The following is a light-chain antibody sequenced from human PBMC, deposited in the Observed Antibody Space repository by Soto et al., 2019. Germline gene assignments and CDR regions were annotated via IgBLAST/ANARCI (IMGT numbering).Light chain of an antibody. V-gene: IGLV3-21*02. CDR3: QVWHSSSDHVV. J-gene: IGLJ2*01. CDR2: DDS. CDR1: IIGSKS. Sequence: SYELTQPPSVSVAPGQTARITCGGNIIGSKSVHWYQQKPGQAPVLVVYDDSVRPSGIPERFSGSNSGNTAALTISRVEAGDEADYYCQVWHSSSDHVVFGGGTQLTVL.